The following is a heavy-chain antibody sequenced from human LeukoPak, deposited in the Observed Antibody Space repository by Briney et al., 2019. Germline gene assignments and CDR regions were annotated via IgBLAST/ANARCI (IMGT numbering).Heavy chain of an antibody. D-gene: IGHD6-19*01. CDR2: LYSGGST. Sequence: PGGSLTLSCAASGFTVSSNYMNWVRQAPGKGLEWVSVLYSGGSTYYADSVKDRFTISRDNSKNTLYLQMNSLRAEDTAAYYCAREVGWNYFDYWGPGTLVTVSS. CDR3: AREVGWNYFDY. CDR1: GFTVSSNY. J-gene: IGHJ4*02. V-gene: IGHV3-66*01.